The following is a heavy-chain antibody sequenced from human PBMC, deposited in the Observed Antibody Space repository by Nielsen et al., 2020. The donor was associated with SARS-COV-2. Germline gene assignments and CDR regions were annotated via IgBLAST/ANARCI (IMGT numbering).Heavy chain of an antibody. CDR2: ISAYNGNT. D-gene: IGHD6-13*01. CDR3: ARQGPYSSSWYVVYYFDY. V-gene: IGHV1-18*01. J-gene: IGHJ4*02. CDR1: GYTFTSYG. Sequence: ASVKVSCKASGYTFTSYGISWVRQAPRQGLEWMGWISAYNGNTNYAQKLQGRVTMTTDTSTSTAYMELRSLRSDDTAVYYCARQGPYSSSWYVVYYFDYWGQGTLVTVSS.